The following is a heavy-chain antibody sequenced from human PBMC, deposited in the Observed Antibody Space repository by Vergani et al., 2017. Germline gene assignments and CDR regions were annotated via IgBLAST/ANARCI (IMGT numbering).Heavy chain of an antibody. CDR1: GFTFSSYW. CDR3: ARGLNRGGNSKYDPQGVDY. J-gene: IGHJ4*02. D-gene: IGHD4-23*01. V-gene: IGHV3-74*01. CDR2: INSDGSST. Sequence: EVQLVESGGGLVQPGGSLRLSCAASGFTFSSYWMHWVRQAPGKGLVWVSRINSDGSSTSYADSVKGRFTISRDNAKNTLYLQMNSLRAEDTAVYYCARGLNRGGNSKYDPQGVDYWGQGTLVTVSS.